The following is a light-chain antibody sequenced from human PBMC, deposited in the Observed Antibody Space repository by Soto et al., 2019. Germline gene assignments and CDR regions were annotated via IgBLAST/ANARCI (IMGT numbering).Light chain of an antibody. J-gene: IGKJ1*01. CDR2: GAS. CDR3: QQYGGSPGT. CDR1: QSVSSNY. Sequence: EIVLTQSPGTLSLSPGERATRSCRASQSVSSNYLAWYQQKPGQSPRLLIYGASSRATGIPDRFSGSGSGTDFTLTISRLEPEDFAVYYCQQYGGSPGTFGQGTKVDIK. V-gene: IGKV3-20*01.